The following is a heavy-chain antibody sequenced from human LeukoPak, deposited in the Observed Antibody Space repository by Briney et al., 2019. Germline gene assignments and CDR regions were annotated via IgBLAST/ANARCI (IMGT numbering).Heavy chain of an antibody. CDR3: ASNNWNDPGYYYYGMDV. D-gene: IGHD1-1*01. V-gene: IGHV1-18*01. J-gene: IGHJ6*02. CDR2: ISAYNGNT. Sequence: ASVNVSCKASGYTFTSYGISWVRQAPGQGLEWMGWISAYNGNTNYAQKLQGRVTMTTDTSTSTAYMELRSLRSDDTAVYYCASNNWNDPGYYYYGMDVWGQGTTVTVSS. CDR1: GYTFTSYG.